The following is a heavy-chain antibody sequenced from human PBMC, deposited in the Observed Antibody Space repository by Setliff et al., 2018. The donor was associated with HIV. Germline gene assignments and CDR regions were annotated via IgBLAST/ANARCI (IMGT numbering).Heavy chain of an antibody. CDR1: GGSISSGNDY. CDR3: ARRDGYSYGFYFDY. V-gene: IGHV4-61*02. J-gene: IGHJ4*02. CDR2: IYTSGST. D-gene: IGHD5-18*01. Sequence: SETLSLTCPVSGGSISSGNDYWGWIRQPAGKGLEWIGRIYTSGSTNYNPSLKSRLTISVDTSKNQCSLKLSSVTAAATAVYYCARRDGYSYGFYFDYWGQGTLVTVSS.